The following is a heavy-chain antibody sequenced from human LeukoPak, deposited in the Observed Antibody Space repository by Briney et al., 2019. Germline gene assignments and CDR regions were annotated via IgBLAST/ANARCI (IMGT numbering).Heavy chain of an antibody. V-gene: IGHV1-18*01. CDR1: GYTFTRYG. J-gene: IGHJ5*02. Sequence: RASVKVSCKASGYTFTRYGISWVRQAPGQGLEWMGWISAYNGNTNYAQKLQGRVTMTTDTSTSTAYMELRSLRSDDTAAYYCARDRKRKGVVPNWFDPWGQGTLVTVSS. D-gene: IGHD2-2*01. CDR3: ARDRKRKGVVPNWFDP. CDR2: ISAYNGNT.